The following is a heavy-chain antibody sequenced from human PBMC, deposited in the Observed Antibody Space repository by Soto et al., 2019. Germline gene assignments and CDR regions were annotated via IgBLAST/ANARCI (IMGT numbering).Heavy chain of an antibody. CDR3: ALLGDYDFWSGYYDGNWFDP. D-gene: IGHD3-3*01. CDR1: GFTFSSYA. Sequence: GGSLRLSCAASGFTFSSYAMHWVRQAPGKGLEWVAVISYDGSKKYYADSVKGRFTISRDNSKNTLYLQMNSLRAEDTAVYYCALLGDYDFWSGYYDGNWFDPWGQGTLVTVSS. CDR2: ISYDGSKK. V-gene: IGHV3-30-3*01. J-gene: IGHJ5*02.